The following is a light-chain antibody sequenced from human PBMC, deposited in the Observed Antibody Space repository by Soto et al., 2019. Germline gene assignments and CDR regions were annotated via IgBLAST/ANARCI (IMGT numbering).Light chain of an antibody. CDR3: QQYNNWLL. J-gene: IGKJ2*01. CDR2: GAT. CDR1: QSVSSN. V-gene: IGKV3-15*01. Sequence: EIVMTQSPATLSVSPGERVTLSCRASQSVSSNLAWYQQKPGQAPSLLLYGATTRATGIPAMFSGSGYGTEFTLTISSLQSEDFAVYYCQQYNNWLLFGQGTKLEIK.